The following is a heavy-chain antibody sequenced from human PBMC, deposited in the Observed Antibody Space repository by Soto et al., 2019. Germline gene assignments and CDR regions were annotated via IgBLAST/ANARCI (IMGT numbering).Heavy chain of an antibody. CDR3: ARYTHSVATYYFDY. CDR2: IYYSGST. J-gene: IGHJ4*02. CDR1: GGSISSYY. V-gene: IGHV4-59*01. D-gene: IGHD5-12*01. Sequence: SETLSLTCTASGGSISSYYWSWIRQPPGKGLEWIGYIYYSGSTNYNPSLKSRVTISVDTSKNQFSLKLSSVTAADTAVYYCARYTHSVATYYFDYWGQGTLVTVSS.